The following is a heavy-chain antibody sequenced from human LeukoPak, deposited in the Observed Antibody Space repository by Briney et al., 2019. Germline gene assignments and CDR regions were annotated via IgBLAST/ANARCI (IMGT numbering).Heavy chain of an antibody. Sequence: SVKVSCKASGGTFSSYAISWVRQAPGQGLEWMGGIIPIFGTANYAQKFQGRVTITADESTSTAYMELSSLRSEDTAVYYCARGRSYSSSSGWFDPWGQGTLVTVSS. CDR3: ARGRSYSSSSGWFDP. J-gene: IGHJ5*02. CDR2: IIPIFGTA. V-gene: IGHV1-69*13. CDR1: GGTFSSYA. D-gene: IGHD6-6*01.